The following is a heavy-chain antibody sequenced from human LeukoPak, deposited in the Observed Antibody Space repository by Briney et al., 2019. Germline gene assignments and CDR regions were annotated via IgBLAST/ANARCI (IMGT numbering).Heavy chain of an antibody. D-gene: IGHD3-10*01. CDR1: GITFSSYG. V-gene: IGHV3-30*02. Sequence: GGSLRLSCAASGITFSSYGMHWVRQAPGKGLEWVAFIRYDGSNKHYADSVKGRFTISRDNSKNTLYLQMNSLRAEDTAVYYCAKDPNYYGSGIHYWGQGTLVTVSS. J-gene: IGHJ4*02. CDR2: IRYDGSNK. CDR3: AKDPNYYGSGIHY.